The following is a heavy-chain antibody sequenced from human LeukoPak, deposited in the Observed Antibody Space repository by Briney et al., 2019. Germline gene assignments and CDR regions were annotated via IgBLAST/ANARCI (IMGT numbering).Heavy chain of an antibody. CDR3: AKDCPDILTGYATYNWFDP. Sequence: SVKVSCKASGGTFSSYAISWVRQAPGQGLEWMGGIIPIFGTANYAQKFQGRVTITTDESTSTAYMELSSLRSEDTAVYYCAKDCPDILTGYATYNWFDPWGQGTLVTVSS. J-gene: IGHJ5*02. V-gene: IGHV1-69*05. CDR2: IIPIFGTA. D-gene: IGHD3-9*01. CDR1: GGTFSSYA.